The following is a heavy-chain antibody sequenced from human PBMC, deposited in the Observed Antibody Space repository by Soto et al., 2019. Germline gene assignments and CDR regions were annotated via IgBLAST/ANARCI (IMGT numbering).Heavy chain of an antibody. V-gene: IGHV1-69*13. Sequence: SVKVSCKASGGTFSSYRINWVRQAPGQGLEWVGGIVPIYRTADYAQKFQGRVTITADESARTSYMELCSLKSQDTAVYYCVRDSGAKLSSSWGQGTLVTVSS. CDR1: GGTFSSYR. J-gene: IGHJ4*02. CDR3: VRDSGAKLSSS. CDR2: IVPIYRTA. D-gene: IGHD6-13*01.